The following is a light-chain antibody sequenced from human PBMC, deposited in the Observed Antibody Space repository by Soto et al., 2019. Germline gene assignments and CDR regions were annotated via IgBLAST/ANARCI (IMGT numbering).Light chain of an antibody. CDR3: QQFDTSPWT. CDR1: QSISSSH. CDR2: GAS. J-gene: IGKJ1*01. V-gene: IGKV3-20*01. Sequence: EIVLTQSPGTRSLSPGERAALSCRASQSISSSHLAWYQQNPGQAPRLLIYGASTRATGIPGRFSGSGSETDFTLTISRLEPEDFAVYYCQQFDTSPWTFGQGTKVDIK.